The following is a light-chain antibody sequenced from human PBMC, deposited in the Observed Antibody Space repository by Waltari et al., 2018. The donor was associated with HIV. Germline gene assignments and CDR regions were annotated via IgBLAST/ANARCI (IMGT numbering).Light chain of an antibody. Sequence: SALTQPASVSGSPGQSITISCTGASSEFRTYNYVSWYQHHPGKAPRLLIYDVTNRPSGVSHRFSGSKSGETASLIISGLQAEDEADYFCAAYIGPWVFGGGTRLTV. V-gene: IGLV2-14*03. CDR3: AAYIGPWV. CDR2: DVT. CDR1: SSEFRTYNY. J-gene: IGLJ3*02.